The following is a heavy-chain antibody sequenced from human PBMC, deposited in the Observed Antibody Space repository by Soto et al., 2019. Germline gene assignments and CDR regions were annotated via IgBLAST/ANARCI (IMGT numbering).Heavy chain of an antibody. Sequence: QITLKESGPTLVKHTQTLTLTCTFSGFSLSTSGVGVGWIRQPPGKALEWLALIYWDDDKRYSPSLKSRLTITKDTSKNQVVLTMTNMDPVDTATYYCAQPGGVVTNHDAFDIWGQGTMVTVSS. V-gene: IGHV2-5*02. CDR2: IYWDDDK. J-gene: IGHJ3*02. CDR3: AQPGGVVTNHDAFDI. D-gene: IGHD2-15*01. CDR1: GFSLSTSGVG.